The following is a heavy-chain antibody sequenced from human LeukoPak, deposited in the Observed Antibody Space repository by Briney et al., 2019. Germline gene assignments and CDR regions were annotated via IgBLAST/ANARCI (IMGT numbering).Heavy chain of an antibody. Sequence: GESLKISCQGSGYSFTSYWISWVRQMPGKGLEWMGRIDPSDSYTNYSPSFQGDVTISADKSISTAYLQWSSLKASDTAMYYCARHSGDCSSTSCYGGGWFDPWGQGTLVTVSS. J-gene: IGHJ5*02. D-gene: IGHD2-2*01. CDR1: GYSFTSYW. CDR3: ARHSGDCSSTSCYGGGWFDP. CDR2: IDPSDSYT. V-gene: IGHV5-10-1*01.